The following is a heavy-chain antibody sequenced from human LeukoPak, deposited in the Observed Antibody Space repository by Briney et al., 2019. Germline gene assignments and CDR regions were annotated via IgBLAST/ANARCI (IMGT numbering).Heavy chain of an antibody. D-gene: IGHD3/OR15-3a*01. Sequence: GESLKISCKASGYNFASYWIGWVRQKPGKGLEWMGIIDPSDSETRYSPSFRGQLTISLDMSISTAYLHWPSLKASDTAIYFCARVMFSVSVRPGNFDFWGPGTLVTVSS. V-gene: IGHV5-51*01. CDR3: ARVMFSVSVRPGNFDF. J-gene: IGHJ4*02. CDR1: GYNFASYW. CDR2: IDPSDSET.